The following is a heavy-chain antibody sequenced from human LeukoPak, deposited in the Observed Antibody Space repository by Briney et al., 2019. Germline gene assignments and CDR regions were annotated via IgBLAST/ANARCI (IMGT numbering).Heavy chain of an antibody. CDR2: ISGSSTSI. CDR3: ARDVGYRSWFDP. J-gene: IGHJ5*02. D-gene: IGHD5-18*01. CDR1: GFTFSTYG. Sequence: GGSLRLSCATSGFTFSTYGMHWVRQAPGKGLEGVSYISGSSTSIYHADSVKGRFTMSRDNAKNSLYLQMNSLRAEDTAVYYCARDVGYRSWFDPWGQGTLVIVSS. V-gene: IGHV3-48*01.